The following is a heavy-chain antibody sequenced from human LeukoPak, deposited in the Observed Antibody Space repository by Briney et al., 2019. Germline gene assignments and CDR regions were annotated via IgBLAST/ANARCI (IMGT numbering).Heavy chain of an antibody. D-gene: IGHD2-2*01. CDR1: GGSISSGGYY. CDR2: IYYSGSI. Sequence: SQTLSLTCTVSGGSISSGGYYWSWIRQHPGKGLEWIGYIYYSGSIYYNPSLKSRVTISVDTSKNQFSLKLSSVTAADTAVYYCARDIVVVPAAMTIWGQGTLVTVSS. J-gene: IGHJ4*02. V-gene: IGHV4-31*03. CDR3: ARDIVVVPAAMTI.